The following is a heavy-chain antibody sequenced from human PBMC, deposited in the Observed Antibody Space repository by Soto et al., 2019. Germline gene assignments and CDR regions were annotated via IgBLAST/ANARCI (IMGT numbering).Heavy chain of an antibody. Sequence: PSETLSLTCVVSSYSISSGFFWAWIRQPPGKWLEWVGSIYHTGDTHYNPSLRSQVSMSVETSKNHFSLRLTYLTAADTAVYFCARDTNSLDLWGQGILVTVS. CDR3: ARDTNSLDL. CDR1: SYSISSGFF. V-gene: IGHV4-38-2*02. CDR2: IYHTGDT. D-gene: IGHD2-8*01. J-gene: IGHJ5*02.